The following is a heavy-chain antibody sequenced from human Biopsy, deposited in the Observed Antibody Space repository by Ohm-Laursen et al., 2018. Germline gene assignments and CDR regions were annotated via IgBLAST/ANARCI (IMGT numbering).Heavy chain of an antibody. Sequence: SLRLSCAASGFTFNNYGMQWVRQAPGKGLAWVAFIFYDGSNTYYADSVKGRFTISRDNSRDTLYLQMSSLRAEDTAVYYCAKDRYNYTPIGGFSMDVWGQGTTVTVSS. CDR2: IFYDGSNT. V-gene: IGHV3-30*02. J-gene: IGHJ6*02. CDR3: AKDRYNYTPIGGFSMDV. D-gene: IGHD5-18*01. CDR1: GFTFNNYG.